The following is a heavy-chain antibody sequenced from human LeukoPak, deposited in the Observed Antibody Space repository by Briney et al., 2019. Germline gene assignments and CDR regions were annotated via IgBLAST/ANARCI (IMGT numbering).Heavy chain of an antibody. V-gene: IGHV4-30-2*01. Sequence: SETLSLTCTVSGGSISSGGYYWSWIRQPPGKGLEWIGYIYHSGSTYYNPSLKSRVTISLDTSKNQFSLKLTSVTAADTAVYYCCGSGWFAGPFGYWGQGALVTVSS. CDR2: IYHSGST. J-gene: IGHJ4*02. D-gene: IGHD6-19*01. CDR1: GGSISSGGYY. CDR3: CGSGWFAGPFGY.